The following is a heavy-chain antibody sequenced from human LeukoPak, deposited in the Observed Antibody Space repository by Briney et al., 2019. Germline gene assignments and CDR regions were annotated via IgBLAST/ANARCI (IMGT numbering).Heavy chain of an antibody. V-gene: IGHV3-7*01. Sequence: GGSLRLSCAAARFSISGYWMNWVRQAPGKGLEWVANIKKDGSEKYYVDSVKGRFTISRDNAKNSLYLEMNSLRAEDTAVYYCARDASRGFTYGYGDLWGQGTLVTVPS. CDR3: ARDASRGFTYGYGDL. CDR2: IKKDGSEK. CDR1: RFSISGYW. J-gene: IGHJ4*02. D-gene: IGHD5-18*01.